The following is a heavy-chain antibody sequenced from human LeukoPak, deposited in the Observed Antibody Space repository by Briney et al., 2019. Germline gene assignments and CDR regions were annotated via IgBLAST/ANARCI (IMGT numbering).Heavy chain of an antibody. Sequence: GASVKVSCKASGYTSTNYGINWVRQAPGQGLEWMGWISAYYGNTNFAQKFQDRVTMTTDTSTSTAYMELRSLRSDDTAVYYCASSRGGSGSYAYYFDYWGQGTLVTVSS. D-gene: IGHD3-10*01. CDR1: GYTSTNYG. V-gene: IGHV1-18*01. CDR2: ISAYYGNT. CDR3: ASSRGGSGSYAYYFDY. J-gene: IGHJ4*02.